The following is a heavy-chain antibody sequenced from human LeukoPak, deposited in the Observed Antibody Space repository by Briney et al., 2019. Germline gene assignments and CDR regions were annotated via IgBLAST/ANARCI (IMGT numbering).Heavy chain of an antibody. Sequence: PSETLSLTCAVSGYSISSGYYWGWIRPPPGKGLEWIGIIYHSGSTYYNPSLKSRVTISVDTSKNQFSLKLSAVTAADTAVYYCARDRIDSWINRSFYYYYGMDVWGKGTTVTVSS. CDR2: IYHSGST. J-gene: IGHJ6*04. CDR1: GYSISSGYY. CDR3: ARDRIDSWINRSFYYYYGMDV. V-gene: IGHV4-38-2*02. D-gene: IGHD1-26*01.